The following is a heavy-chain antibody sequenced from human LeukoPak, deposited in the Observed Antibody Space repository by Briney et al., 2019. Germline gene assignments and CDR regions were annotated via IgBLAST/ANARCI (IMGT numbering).Heavy chain of an antibody. CDR1: GYTFTSYD. J-gene: IGHJ5*02. CDR2: MNPNSGNT. V-gene: IGHV1-8*03. CDR3: ARDYGGNSGWFDP. Sequence: ASVKVSCKASGYTFTSYDINWVRQATGQGLEWLGWMNPNSGNTGYAEKFQGRVTITRNTAISTAYMELSSLRSEDMAVYYCARDYGGNSGWFDPWGQGTLVTVSS. D-gene: IGHD4-23*01.